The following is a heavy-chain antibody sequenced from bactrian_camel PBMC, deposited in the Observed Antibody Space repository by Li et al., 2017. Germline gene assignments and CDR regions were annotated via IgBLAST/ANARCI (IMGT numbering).Heavy chain of an antibody. CDR1: GPTHMRYC. V-gene: IGHV3S53*01. Sequence: HVQLVESGGGLVQPGGSLRLSCAARGPTHMRYCMGWFRQVPGQERETVAAIDSDGDINYIDSVKGRFTISRDNARNTVYLQMNSLEPEDTAMYYCAAGGPYPSYCRLERERDFAYWGQGTQVTVS. D-gene: IGHD1*01. J-gene: IGHJ4*01. CDR2: IDSDGDI. CDR3: AAGGPYPSYCRLERERDFAY.